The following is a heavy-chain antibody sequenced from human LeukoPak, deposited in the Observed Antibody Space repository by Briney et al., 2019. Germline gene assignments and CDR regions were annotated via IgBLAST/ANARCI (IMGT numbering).Heavy chain of an antibody. CDR3: ARGVAGVYFYYYMDV. V-gene: IGHV1-2*02. CDR1: GYTFTGYY. CDR2: INPNNGDT. D-gene: IGHD1-14*01. J-gene: IGHJ6*03. Sequence: ASVKVSCKASGYTFTGYYMHWVRQAPGQGLEWMGWINPNNGDTHYAQKFQGTDTMTRDTSISTAYMELSSLRSDDTAVYYCARGVAGVYFYYYMDVWGKGTTVTVSS.